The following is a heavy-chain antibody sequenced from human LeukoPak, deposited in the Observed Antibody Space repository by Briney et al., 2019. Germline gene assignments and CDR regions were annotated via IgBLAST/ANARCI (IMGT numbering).Heavy chain of an antibody. D-gene: IGHD5-18*01. J-gene: IGHJ4*02. Sequence: GGSLRLSCAASGFTVSSNYMAWVRQAPGKGPEWVSVTYSGGTTYYADSVKGRFTISRDNSKNTLYLQMNSLRAEDTAVYYCARSSRDVDTALVLDYWGQGTLVTVSS. CDR2: TYSGGTT. CDR3: ARSSRDVDTALVLDY. V-gene: IGHV3-53*01. CDR1: GFTVSSNY.